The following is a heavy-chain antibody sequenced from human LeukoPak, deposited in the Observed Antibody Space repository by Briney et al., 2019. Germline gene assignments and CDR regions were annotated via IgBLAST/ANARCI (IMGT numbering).Heavy chain of an antibody. CDR3: ARVWFGETTQYYFDC. Sequence: SETLSLTCAVYGGSFSGYYWSWIRQPPGKGLEWIGEINHSGSTNYNPSLKSRDTISVDTSKNQFSLKLSSVTAADTAVYYCARVWFGETTQYYFDCWGQGTLVTVSS. V-gene: IGHV4-34*01. CDR2: INHSGST. D-gene: IGHD3-10*01. CDR1: GGSFSGYY. J-gene: IGHJ4*02.